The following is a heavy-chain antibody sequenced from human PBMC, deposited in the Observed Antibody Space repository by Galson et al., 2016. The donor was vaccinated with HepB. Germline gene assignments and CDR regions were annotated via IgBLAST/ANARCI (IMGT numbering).Heavy chain of an antibody. Sequence: SVKVSCKASGYTFTSYGISWVRQAPGQGLEWMGWISAYNGNTNYAQKLQGRVTMTTDTSTSTAYMELRSLRSDDTAVYYCARDTRWQQLVLYYYYGMDVWGQGTTVTVSS. CDR2: ISAYNGNT. V-gene: IGHV1-18*01. J-gene: IGHJ6*02. D-gene: IGHD6-13*01. CDR1: GYTFTSYG. CDR3: ARDTRWQQLVLYYYYGMDV.